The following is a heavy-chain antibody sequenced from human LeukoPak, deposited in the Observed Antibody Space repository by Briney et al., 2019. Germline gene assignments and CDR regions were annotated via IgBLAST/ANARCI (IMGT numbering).Heavy chain of an antibody. J-gene: IGHJ4*02. D-gene: IGHD6-19*01. Sequence: SETLSLTCAVYGGSFSGYYWSWIRQPPGKGLEWIGEINHSGSTNYNPSLKSRVTISVDTSKNQFSLKLSSVTAADTAVYYCAGELDSSGSDWGQGTLVTVSS. CDR2: INHSGST. CDR3: AGELDSSGSD. CDR1: GGSFSGYY. V-gene: IGHV4-34*01.